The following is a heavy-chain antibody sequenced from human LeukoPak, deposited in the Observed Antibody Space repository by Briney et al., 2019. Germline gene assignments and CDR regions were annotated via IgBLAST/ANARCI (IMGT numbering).Heavy chain of an antibody. CDR2: IYHSGST. V-gene: IGHV4-38-2*02. CDR3: AREISGYDFWSGYQPFDY. CDR1: GYSISSGYY. Sequence: PSETLSLTGTVSGYSISSGYYWGWIRQPPGKGLEWIGSIYHSGSTYYNPSLKGRVTISVDTSRNQFSLKLSSVTAADTAVYYCAREISGYDFWSGYQPFDYWGQGTLVTVSS. D-gene: IGHD3-3*01. J-gene: IGHJ4*02.